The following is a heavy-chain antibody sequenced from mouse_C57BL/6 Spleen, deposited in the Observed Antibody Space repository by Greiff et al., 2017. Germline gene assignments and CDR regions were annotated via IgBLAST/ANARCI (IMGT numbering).Heavy chain of an antibody. CDR3: ARTEDGCDIFDY. D-gene: IGHD2-13*01. CDR2: FYPGSGSL. Sequence: QVQLKESGAELVKPGASVKLSCKASGYTFTEYTIHWVKQRSGQGLEWIGRFYPGSGSLKSNENFKDKATLTADKSSSTVYMEISRLTSEASAVYVCARTEDGCDIFDYWGQGTTLTVSS. V-gene: IGHV1-62-2*01. CDR1: GYTFTEYT. J-gene: IGHJ2*01.